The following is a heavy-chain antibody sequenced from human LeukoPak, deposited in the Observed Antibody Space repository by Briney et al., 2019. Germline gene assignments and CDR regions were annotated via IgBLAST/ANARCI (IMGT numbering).Heavy chain of an antibody. CDR2: IKPDGSEK. CDR1: GFNFINHY. V-gene: IGHV3-7*01. D-gene: IGHD5-12*01. Sequence: PGGSLRLSCSASGFNFINHYMSCVRQAPGKGLECVAKIKPDGSEKYYVDSVKGRLTISRDNSKNSLFLHLNSLRAEDTAVYYCVREIWWRFDHWGQGSLVTVSS. CDR3: VREIWWRFDH. J-gene: IGHJ4*02.